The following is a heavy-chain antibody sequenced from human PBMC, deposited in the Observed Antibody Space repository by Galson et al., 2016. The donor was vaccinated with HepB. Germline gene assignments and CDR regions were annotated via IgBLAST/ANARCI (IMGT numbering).Heavy chain of an antibody. V-gene: IGHV1-2*02. CDR1: GHTFTGYY. Sequence: SVKVSCKAFGHTFTGYYMHWVRQAPGQGLEWMGWINANSGGTKYAQKFQGRVTMTRDTSISTAYMELSRLRSDDTAGYYCARDRGRTSSPIDSWGQGTLITVSS. CDR3: ARDRGRTSSPIDS. J-gene: IGHJ4*02. CDR2: INANSGGT. D-gene: IGHD2-2*01.